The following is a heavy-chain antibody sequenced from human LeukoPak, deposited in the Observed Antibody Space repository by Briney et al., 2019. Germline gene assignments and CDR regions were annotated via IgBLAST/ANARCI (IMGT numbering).Heavy chain of an antibody. CDR3: ARDLPGKGATTSS. CDR2: ISSSSSYI. V-gene: IGHV3-21*01. J-gene: IGHJ5*02. Sequence: AGGSLRLSCAASGFTFSSYSMNWVRQAPGKGLEWVSSISSSSSYIYYADSVKGRFTISRDNAKNSLYLQMNSLRAEDTAVYYCARDLPGKGATTSSWGQGTLVTVSS. D-gene: IGHD1-26*01. CDR1: GFTFSSYS.